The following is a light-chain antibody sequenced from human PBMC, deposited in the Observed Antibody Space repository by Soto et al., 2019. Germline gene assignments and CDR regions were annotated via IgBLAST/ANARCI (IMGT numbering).Light chain of an antibody. Sequence: AIRLTQSPSSLSASVGARVNITCRASQAIRHDLGWYQQKPGQAPKLLIYTTSTLQSGVPSRLSGSGSGTDITLTISCLQPEDFATYYCLQYYIYARTFGVGSKV. V-gene: IGKV1-6*01. CDR2: TTS. J-gene: IGKJ4*01. CDR1: QAIRHD. CDR3: LQYYIYART.